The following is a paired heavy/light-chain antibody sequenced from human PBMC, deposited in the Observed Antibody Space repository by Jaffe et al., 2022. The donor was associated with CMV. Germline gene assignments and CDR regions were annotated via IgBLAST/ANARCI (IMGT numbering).Heavy chain of an antibody. CDR1: GHMFTSYG. J-gene: IGHJ3*01. CDR2: ISAFNGDT. V-gene: IGHV1-18*04. CDR3: ARDDHRGAGAFDV. Sequence: QVQLVQSGTEVKKPGASVKVSCKFSGHMFTSYGISWVRQVPGQGLEWMGWISAFNGDTKYGQRVQGRVSMTTDTSTTTAYMELRNLRSDDSAVYYCARDDHRGAGAFDVWGQGTMVTVSS. D-gene: IGHD4-17*01.
Light chain of an antibody. J-gene: IGKJ2*01. CDR3: QQYYTLPYI. CDR2: GAS. Sequence: DIQMTQSPSSLSASVGDRVTIACRASQDIRYSLAWYQQKPGKAPKLLLYGASDLESGVPSRFSGSGSGTDYTLTISSLQPEDCATYYCQQYYTLPYIFGQGTKLEI. CDR1: QDIRYS. V-gene: IGKV1-NL1*01.